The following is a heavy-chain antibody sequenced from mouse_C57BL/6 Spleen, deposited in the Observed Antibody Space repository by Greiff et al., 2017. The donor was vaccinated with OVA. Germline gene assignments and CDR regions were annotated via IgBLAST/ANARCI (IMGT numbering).Heavy chain of an antibody. CDR3: ARQGAYYYGSSYYAMDY. CDR2: ISGGGGNT. V-gene: IGHV5-9*01. CDR1: GFTFSSYT. J-gene: IGHJ4*01. D-gene: IGHD1-1*01. Sequence: EVKLVESGGGLVKPGGSLKLSCAASGFTFSSYTMSWVRQTPEKRLEWVATISGGGGNTYYPDSVKGRFTISRDNAKNTLYLQMSSLRSDDTALYYCARQGAYYYGSSYYAMDYWGQGTSVTVSS.